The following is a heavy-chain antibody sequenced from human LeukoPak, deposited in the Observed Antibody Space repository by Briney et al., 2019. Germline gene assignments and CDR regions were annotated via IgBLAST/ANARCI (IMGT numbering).Heavy chain of an antibody. CDR3: ARYVVVPAELDY. CDR1: GGTSSSYA. D-gene: IGHD2-2*01. CDR2: IIPIFGTA. Sequence: SVKVSCKASGGTSSSYAISWVRQAPGQGLEWMGGIIPIFGTANYAQKFQGRVTITADESTSTAYMELSSLRSEDTAVYYCARYVVVPAELDYWGQGTLVTVSS. V-gene: IGHV1-69*13. J-gene: IGHJ4*02.